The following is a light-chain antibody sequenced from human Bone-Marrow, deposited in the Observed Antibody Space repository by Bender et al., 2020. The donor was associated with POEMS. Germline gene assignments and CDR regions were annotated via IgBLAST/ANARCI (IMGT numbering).Light chain of an antibody. Sequence: QSALTQPASVSGSPGQSITVSCTGASSDVGSYGHVSWYQQPPGKGPELVIYDVSRRPSGVSDRFSGSKSVNTASLTISGLQIEDEADYYCCSYAGGNTLIFGGGTKLTVL. CDR1: SSDVGSYGH. CDR2: DVS. J-gene: IGLJ2*01. CDR3: CSYAGGNTLI. V-gene: IGLV2-23*02.